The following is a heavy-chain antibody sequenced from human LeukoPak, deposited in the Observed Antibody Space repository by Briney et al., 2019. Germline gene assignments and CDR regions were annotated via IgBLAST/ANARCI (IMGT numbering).Heavy chain of an antibody. Sequence: GGSLRLSCAASGFTVSSNYMSWVRQAAGKGLEWVSVIYSGGSTYYADSVKGRFTISRHNSKNTLYLQMNSLRAEDTAVYYCARVVVPAARGFDPWGQGTLVTVSS. J-gene: IGHJ5*02. CDR1: GFTVSSNY. D-gene: IGHD2-2*01. CDR2: IYSGGST. V-gene: IGHV3-53*04. CDR3: ARVVVPAARGFDP.